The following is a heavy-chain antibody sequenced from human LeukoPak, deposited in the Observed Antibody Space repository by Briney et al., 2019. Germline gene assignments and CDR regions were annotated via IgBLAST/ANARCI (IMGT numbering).Heavy chain of an antibody. J-gene: IGHJ4*02. D-gene: IGHD3-9*01. CDR1: GGSFSGYY. CDR2: INHSGGT. Sequence: SETPSLTCAVYGGSFSGYYWSWIRQPPGKGLEWIGEINHSGGTNYNPSLKSRVTISVDTSKNQFSLKLSSVTAADTAVYYCARGEVRIRYFDWLSTTIYYFDYWGQGTLVTVSS. V-gene: IGHV4-34*01. CDR3: ARGEVRIRYFDWLSTTIYYFDY.